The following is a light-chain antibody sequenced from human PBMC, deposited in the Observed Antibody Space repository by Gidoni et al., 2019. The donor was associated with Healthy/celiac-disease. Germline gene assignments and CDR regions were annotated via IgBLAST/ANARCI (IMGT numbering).Light chain of an antibody. CDR1: QSVSSN. J-gene: IGKJ5*01. V-gene: IGKV3-15*01. CDR3: QQYNNWPIT. CDR2: GAS. Sequence: TLSVSPGERATLSCRASQSVSSNLAWYQQKPGQAPRLLIYGASTRATGIPARFSGSGSGTEFTLTISSLKSEDFAVYYCQQYNNWPITFGQGTRLEIK.